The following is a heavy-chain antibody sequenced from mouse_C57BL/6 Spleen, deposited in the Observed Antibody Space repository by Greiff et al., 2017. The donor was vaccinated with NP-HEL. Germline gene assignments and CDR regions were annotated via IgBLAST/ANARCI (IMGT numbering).Heavy chain of an antibody. D-gene: IGHD1-1*01. CDR1: GYTFTSYW. Sequence: QVQLQQPGAELVKPGASVKLSCKASGYTFTSYWMQWVKQRPGQGPEWIGEIDPSDSYTNYNQKFKGKATLTVDTSSSTAYMQLSSLTSEDSAVYYCARFIEGFAYWGQGTLVTVSA. CDR3: ARFIEGFAY. V-gene: IGHV1-50*01. CDR2: IDPSDSYT. J-gene: IGHJ3*01.